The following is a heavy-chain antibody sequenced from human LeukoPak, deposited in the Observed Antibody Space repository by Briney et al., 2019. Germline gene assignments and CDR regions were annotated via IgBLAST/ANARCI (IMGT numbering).Heavy chain of an antibody. V-gene: IGHV4-39*01. CDR1: GGSISSSSYY. CDR2: IYYSGST. J-gene: IGHJ5*02. D-gene: IGHD3-22*01. CDR3: ARANYDSSGYYYVDWFDP. Sequence: PSETLSLTCTVSGGSISSSSYYWGWIRQPPGKGLEWIGSIYYSGSTYYNPSLKSRVTISVDTSKNQFSLKLSSVTAADTAVYYCARANYDSSGYYYVDWFDPWGQGTLVTVSS.